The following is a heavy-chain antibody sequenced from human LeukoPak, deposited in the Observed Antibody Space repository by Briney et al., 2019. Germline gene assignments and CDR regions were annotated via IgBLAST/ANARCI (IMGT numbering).Heavy chain of an antibody. D-gene: IGHD2-15*01. V-gene: IGHV3-13*04. CDR2: LGTAGDT. J-gene: IGHJ4*02. CDR1: GFTFSSYD. Sequence: GGSLRLSCAASGFTFSSYDMHWVRQATGKGLEWVSALGTAGDTYYPGSVKGRFTISRENDKNSLYLQMNSLRAGDTAVYYCARAKPDCSGGSCYFGTSHFDYWGQGTLVTVSS. CDR3: ARAKPDCSGGSCYFGTSHFDY.